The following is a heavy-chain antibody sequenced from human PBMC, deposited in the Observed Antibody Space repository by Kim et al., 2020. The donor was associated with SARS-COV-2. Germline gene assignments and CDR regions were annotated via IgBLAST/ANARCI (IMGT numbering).Heavy chain of an antibody. D-gene: IGHD2-2*02. CDR3: ARDASKYCSRTSCYSGYYYYGMDV. CDR2: ISLYNDKP. Sequence: ASVKVSCKASGYTFTNYGISWVRQAPGQGLEWMGWISLYNDKPNYAQKFQGRVTLTTDTSTSTAYMELRSLRSDDTAVYYCARDASKYCSRTSCYSGYYYYGMDVWGQGTTVTVSS. CDR1: GYTFTNYG. J-gene: IGHJ6*02. V-gene: IGHV1-18*01.